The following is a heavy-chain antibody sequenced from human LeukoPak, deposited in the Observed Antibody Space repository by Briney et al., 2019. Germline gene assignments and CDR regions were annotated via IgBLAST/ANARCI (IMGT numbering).Heavy chain of an antibody. Sequence: PGRSLRLSCAASGFTFSSYAIHWVRQAPGKGLEWVAVISYDGSNKYYADSVKGRFTISRDNSKNTLYLQMNSLRAEDTAVYYCANRVRGTYYFDSWGQGTLVTVSS. CDR1: GFTFSSYA. V-gene: IGHV3-30-3*01. J-gene: IGHJ4*02. CDR3: ANRVRGTYYFDS. D-gene: IGHD2-15*01. CDR2: ISYDGSNK.